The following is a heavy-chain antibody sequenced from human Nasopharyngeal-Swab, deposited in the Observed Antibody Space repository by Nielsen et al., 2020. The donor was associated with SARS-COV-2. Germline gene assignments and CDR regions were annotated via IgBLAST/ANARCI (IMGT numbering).Heavy chain of an antibody. V-gene: IGHV5-51*01. CDR2: IYPGDSDT. J-gene: IGHJ3*02. D-gene: IGHD6-19*01. CDR1: GYSFTSYW. Sequence: GESLKISCKGSGYSFTSYWSGWVRQMPGKGLEWMGIIYPGDSDTRYSPSFQGQVTISADKSISTAYLQWSSLRASDTAMYYCGLIAVAGKRDAFDIWGQGTMVTVSS. CDR3: GLIAVAGKRDAFDI.